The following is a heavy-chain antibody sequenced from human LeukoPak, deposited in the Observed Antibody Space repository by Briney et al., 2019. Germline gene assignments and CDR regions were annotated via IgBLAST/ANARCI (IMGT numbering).Heavy chain of an antibody. V-gene: IGHV4-38-2*02. CDR2: IYHSGST. Sequence: TSETLSLTCTVSGYSISSGYYWGWIRQPPGKGLEWIGSIYHSGSTYYNPSLKSRVTISVDTSKNQFSLKLSSVTAADTAVYYCARDRRTPYYYDSSGYWYFDYWGQGTLVTVFS. CDR1: GYSISSGYY. CDR3: ARDRRTPYYYDSSGYWYFDY. D-gene: IGHD3-22*01. J-gene: IGHJ4*02.